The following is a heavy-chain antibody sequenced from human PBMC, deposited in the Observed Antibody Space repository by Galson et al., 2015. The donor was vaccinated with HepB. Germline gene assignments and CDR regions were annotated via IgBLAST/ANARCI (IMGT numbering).Heavy chain of an antibody. CDR2: ISYDGSNK. CDR3: AKDPYLYSALSGTMAGFDY. J-gene: IGHJ4*02. D-gene: IGHD6-19*01. CDR1: GFTFSNYG. V-gene: IGHV3-30*18. Sequence: SLRLSCAASGFTFSNYGMHWVRQAPGKGLEWVAVISYDGSNKYYADSVKGRFTISRDNSKITLYLQMNSLRAEDTALYYCAKDPYLYSALSGTMAGFDYWGQGTLVTVSS.